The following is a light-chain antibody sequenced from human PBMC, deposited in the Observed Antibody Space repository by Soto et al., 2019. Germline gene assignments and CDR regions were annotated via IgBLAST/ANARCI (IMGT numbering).Light chain of an antibody. CDR1: QSISSW. Sequence: DIQMTQSPSTLSASVGDRVTITCRASQSISSWLAWYQQKPGKAPKLLIYDASSLESGVPSRFSGSGSGTEFTLTISSLQPDHFATYYCQQYNSYHTFGQGTKLEIK. J-gene: IGKJ2*01. CDR3: QQYNSYHT. V-gene: IGKV1-5*01. CDR2: DAS.